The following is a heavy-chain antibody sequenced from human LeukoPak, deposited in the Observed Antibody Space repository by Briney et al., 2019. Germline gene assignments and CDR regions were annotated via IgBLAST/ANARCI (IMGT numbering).Heavy chain of an antibody. J-gene: IGHJ4*02. D-gene: IGHD6-13*01. CDR1: GGSISSYY. CDR2: IYTSGST. V-gene: IGHV4-4*07. CDR3: ATEPGAAGTSVGGY. Sequence: SETLSLTCTVSGGSISSYYWSWIRQPAAKGLEWIGRIYTSGSTNYNPSLKSRHTMSVDTSKNQCSLKLSSVTAADTAVYCCATEPGAAGTSVGGYWGQGTLVTVSS.